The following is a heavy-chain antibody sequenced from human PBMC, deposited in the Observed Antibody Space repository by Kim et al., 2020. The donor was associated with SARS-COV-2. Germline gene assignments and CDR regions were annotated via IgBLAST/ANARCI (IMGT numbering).Heavy chain of an antibody. D-gene: IGHD6-13*01. J-gene: IGHJ3*02. V-gene: IGHV3-9*01. CDR3: AKPSIAADPTFDI. Sequence: GGYLRLSCAASGFTFDDYAMHWVRQAPGKGLEWVSGISWNSGSIGYADSVKGRFTISRDNAKNSLYLQMNSLRAEDTALYYCAKPSIAADPTFDIWGQGT. CDR1: GFTFDDYA. CDR2: ISWNSGSI.